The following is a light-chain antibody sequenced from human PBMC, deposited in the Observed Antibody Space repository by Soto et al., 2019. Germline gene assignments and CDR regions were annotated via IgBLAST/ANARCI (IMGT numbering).Light chain of an antibody. CDR3: CSYASSSTYV. Sequence: QSVLTQPASVSGSPGQSITISCTGTIGDVGNYNLVSWYQHHPGKAPKLLIYEGSKRPSGVSSRVSGSKSGNTASLTISGLQAEDEADYYCCSYASSSTYVFGTGTKLTVL. CDR1: IGDVGNYNL. CDR2: EGS. J-gene: IGLJ1*01. V-gene: IGLV2-23*01.